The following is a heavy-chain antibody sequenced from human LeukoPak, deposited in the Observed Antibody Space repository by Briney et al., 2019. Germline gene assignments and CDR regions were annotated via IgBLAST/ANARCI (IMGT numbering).Heavy chain of an antibody. J-gene: IGHJ6*04. V-gene: IGHV3-21*01. CDR3: ARALNYYGSGKYYYYGMDV. CDR1: GFTFSSYS. D-gene: IGHD3-10*01. CDR2: ISSSSSYI. Sequence: GGSLRLSCAASGFTFSSYSMNWVRQAPGKGLEWVSSISSSSSYIYYADSVKGRFTISRDNAKNSLYLQMNSPRAEDTAVYYCARALNYYGSGKYYYYGMDVWGKGTTVTVSS.